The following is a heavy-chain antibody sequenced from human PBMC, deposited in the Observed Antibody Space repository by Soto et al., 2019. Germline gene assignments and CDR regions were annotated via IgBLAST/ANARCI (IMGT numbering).Heavy chain of an antibody. CDR1: EFTVSTNY. CDR3: QGTSAEAY. D-gene: IGHD1-7*01. J-gene: IGHJ4*02. CDR2: IDSGGST. Sequence: EVQLVETGGGLFQPGGSLRLSCAVSEFTVSTNYMSCVRQAPGKGLEWVSLIDSGGSTYYADSVKGRFTISRDNSKNTLYLQMNSLRVEDTAIYYCQGTSAEAYWGQGTLVTVSS. V-gene: IGHV3-53*02.